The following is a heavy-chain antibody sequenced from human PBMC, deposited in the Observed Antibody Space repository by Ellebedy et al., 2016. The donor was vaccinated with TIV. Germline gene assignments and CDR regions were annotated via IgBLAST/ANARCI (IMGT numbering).Heavy chain of an antibody. CDR3: ARATAKLFGAVMGPSDH. CDR2: IYYSGST. CDR1: GDSVNDPTYY. V-gene: IGHV4-61*01. J-gene: IGHJ4*02. Sequence: SETLSLTCTVSGDSVNDPTYYWSWIRQPPGKGLECIGYIYYSGSTNYNPSLKSRVTISVDTSKNQFSLKLSSVTAADTAVYYCARATAKLFGAVMGPSDHWGQGALVTVSS. D-gene: IGHD3-3*01.